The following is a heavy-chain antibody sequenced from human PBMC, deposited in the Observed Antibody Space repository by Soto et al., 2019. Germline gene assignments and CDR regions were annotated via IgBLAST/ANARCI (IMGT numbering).Heavy chain of an antibody. CDR3: ARRSSSWYFDY. CDR2: ISGSDGST. Sequence: EVQLLESGGGLVQPGGSLRLSCAASGFTFSSYAMNWVRQAPGKGLEWVSVISGSDGSTYYADSVKGRFTISRDNSKHTLNLQMNSLRADDKAVYYCARRSSSWYFDYWGQGTLVTVSS. D-gene: IGHD6-13*01. CDR1: GFTFSSYA. J-gene: IGHJ4*02. V-gene: IGHV3-23*01.